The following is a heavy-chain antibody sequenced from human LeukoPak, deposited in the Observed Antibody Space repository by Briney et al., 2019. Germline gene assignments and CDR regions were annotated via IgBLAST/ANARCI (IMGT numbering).Heavy chain of an antibody. D-gene: IGHD6-19*01. CDR3: ARGGAGSGWYYIDY. V-gene: IGHV3-30-3*01. CDR1: GFTFSSYA. J-gene: IGHJ4*02. Sequence: GRSLRLSCAASGFTFSSYAMHWVRQAPGRGLEWVAVISYDGSNKYYADSVKGRFTISRDNSKNTLYLQMNSLRAEDTAVYYCARGGAGSGWYYIDYWGQGTLVTVSS. CDR2: ISYDGSNK.